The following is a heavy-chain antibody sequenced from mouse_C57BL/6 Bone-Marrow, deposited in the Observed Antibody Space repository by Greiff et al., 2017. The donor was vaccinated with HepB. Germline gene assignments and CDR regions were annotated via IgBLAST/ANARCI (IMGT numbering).Heavy chain of an antibody. CDR2: IYPRSGNT. V-gene: IGHV1-81*01. CDR3: AGRDGYPYYYAMDY. J-gene: IGHJ4*01. D-gene: IGHD2-3*01. Sequence: QVQLKESGAELARPGASVKLSCKASGYTFTSYGISWVKQRTGQGLEWIGEIYPRSGNTYYNEKFKGKATLTADKSSSTAYMELRSLTSEDSAVYFCAGRDGYPYYYAMDYWGQGTSVTVSS. CDR1: GYTFTSYG.